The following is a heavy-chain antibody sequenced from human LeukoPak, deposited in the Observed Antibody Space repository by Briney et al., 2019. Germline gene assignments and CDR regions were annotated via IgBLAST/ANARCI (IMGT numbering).Heavy chain of an antibody. Sequence: PGGSLRLSCAASGFTSSSYAMHWVRQAPGKGLEWAAVISYDGSNKYYADSVKGRFTISRDNSKNTLYLQMNSLRAEDTAVYYCASDSYYYDSSGYYFWGQGTLVTVSS. CDR3: ASDSYYYDSSGYYF. J-gene: IGHJ4*02. V-gene: IGHV3-30-3*01. CDR2: ISYDGSNK. CDR1: GFTSSSYA. D-gene: IGHD3-22*01.